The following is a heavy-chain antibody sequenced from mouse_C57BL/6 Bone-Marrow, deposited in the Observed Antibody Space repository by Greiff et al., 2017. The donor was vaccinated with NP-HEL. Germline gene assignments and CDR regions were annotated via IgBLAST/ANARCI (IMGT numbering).Heavy chain of an antibody. V-gene: IGHV1-50*01. CDR1: GYTFTSYW. J-gene: IGHJ4*01. CDR3: ARGWDGSSFAMDY. Sequence: VKLKQPGAELVKPGASVKLSCKASGYTFTSYWMQWVKQRPGQGLEWIGEIDPSDSYTNYNQKFKGKATLTVDTSSSTAYMQLSSLTSEDSAVYYCARGWDGSSFAMDYWGQGTSVTVSS. D-gene: IGHD1-1*01. CDR2: IDPSDSYT.